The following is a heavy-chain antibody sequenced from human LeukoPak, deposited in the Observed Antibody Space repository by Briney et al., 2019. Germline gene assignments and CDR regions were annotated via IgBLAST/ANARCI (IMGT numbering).Heavy chain of an antibody. Sequence: GGSLRLSCAASGFTFSRYSMNWVRQAPGKGLEWVSVISGDSGTTVYRDSVEGRFTISRDDSKNTLFLHMNSLRAEDTAVYYCAKKAQVTAGAAYIDYWGQGTLVTVSS. J-gene: IGHJ4*02. CDR3: AKKAQVTAGAAYIDY. V-gene: IGHV3-23*01. CDR2: ISGDSGTT. CDR1: GFTFSRYS. D-gene: IGHD2-21*02.